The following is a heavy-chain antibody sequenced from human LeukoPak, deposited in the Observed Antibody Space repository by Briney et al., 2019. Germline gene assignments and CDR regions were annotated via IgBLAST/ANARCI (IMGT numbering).Heavy chain of an antibody. V-gene: IGHV3-9*01. Sequence: AGGSLRLSCVASGFTFDDYAMHWVRQAPGKGLEWVSGISWNSGSVGYADSGKGRFTISRDNAKTSLYLQMNSLRAEDTALYYCTKGRSGGYPYYGMDVWGRGTAVTVSS. J-gene: IGHJ6*02. CDR3: TKGRSGGYPYYGMDV. D-gene: IGHD2-15*01. CDR2: ISWNSGSV. CDR1: GFTFDDYA.